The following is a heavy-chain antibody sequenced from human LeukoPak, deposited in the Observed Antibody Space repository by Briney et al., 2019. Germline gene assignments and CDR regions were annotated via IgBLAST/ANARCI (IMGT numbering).Heavy chain of an antibody. Sequence: PSQTLSLTCTVSGGSISSGSYYWSWIRRPAGKGLEWIGRIYTSGSTNYNPSLKSRVTISVDTSKNQFSLKLSSVTAADTAVYYCARDYSSSPNWFDPWGQGTLVTVSS. CDR3: ARDYSSSPNWFDP. CDR1: GGSISSGSYY. J-gene: IGHJ5*02. V-gene: IGHV4-61*02. CDR2: IYTSGST. D-gene: IGHD6-13*01.